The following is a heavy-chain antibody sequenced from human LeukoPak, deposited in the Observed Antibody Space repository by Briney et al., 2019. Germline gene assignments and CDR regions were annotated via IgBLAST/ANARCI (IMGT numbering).Heavy chain of an antibody. V-gene: IGHV3-48*01. CDR3: ARAHIVVVTASNWFDP. CDR1: GFTFSSYS. Sequence: PGGSLRLSCAASGFTFSSYSMNWVRQAPGKGLEWVSYISSGSSTIYYADSVKGRFTISRDNAKNSLYLQMNSLRAEDTAVYYCARAHIVVVTASNWFDPWGQGTLVTVSS. D-gene: IGHD2-21*02. J-gene: IGHJ5*02. CDR2: ISSGSSTI.